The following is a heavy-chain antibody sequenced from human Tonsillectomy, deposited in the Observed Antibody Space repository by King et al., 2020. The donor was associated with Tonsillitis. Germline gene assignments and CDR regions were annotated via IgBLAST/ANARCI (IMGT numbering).Heavy chain of an antibody. V-gene: IGHV3-23*04. D-gene: IGHD2-15*01. CDR2: ISGSGGRT. Sequence: VQLVESGGGLVQPGGSLRLSCAASGFTFSSYAISWVRQAPGKGLEWVSIISGSGGRTSYADSVKGRFTISRDNSKNTLYLQMNSLRAEDTAVYYCWRRYCSGGSCYGYALDIWGQGTMVTVSS. J-gene: IGHJ3*02. CDR3: WRRYCSGGSCYGYALDI. CDR1: GFTFSSYA.